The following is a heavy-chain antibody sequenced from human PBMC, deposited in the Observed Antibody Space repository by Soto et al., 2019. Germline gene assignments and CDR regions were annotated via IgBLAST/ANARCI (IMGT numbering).Heavy chain of an antibody. J-gene: IGHJ6*02. Sequence: QVQLVQSGAEVKKPGASVKVSCKASGYTFTSYGISWVRQAPGQGLEWMGWISAYNGNTNYAQKLQGRVTMTTDTSTSTAYMERRSLRSNDSDVYYRARGSSGDYACCGMDVWGHGTKVTVSS. CDR2: ISAYNGNT. D-gene: IGHD4-17*01. CDR3: ARGSSGDYACCGMDV. V-gene: IGHV1-18*01. CDR1: GYTFTSYG.